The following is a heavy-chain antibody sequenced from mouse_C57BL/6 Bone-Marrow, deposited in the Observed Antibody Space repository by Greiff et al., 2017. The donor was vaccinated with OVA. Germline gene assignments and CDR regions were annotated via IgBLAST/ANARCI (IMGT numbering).Heavy chain of an antibody. J-gene: IGHJ2*01. V-gene: IGHV14-4*01. Sequence: VQLQQSGAELVRPGASVKLSCTASGFNINDDYMHWVKERPEQGLAWIGWIDPANGDTDYASKFPGKATITADTSSKTVDMHLISLTSEDTAVYYCTAYRYWGQGTTLTVSS. CDR3: TAYRY. CDR2: IDPANGDT. CDR1: GFNINDDY.